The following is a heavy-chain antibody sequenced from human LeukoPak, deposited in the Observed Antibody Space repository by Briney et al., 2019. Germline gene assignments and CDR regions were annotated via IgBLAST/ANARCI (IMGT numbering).Heavy chain of an antibody. CDR1: GGSISSYQ. J-gene: IGHJ4*02. CDR2: IYDSGSA. Sequence: SETLSLTCTVSGGSISSYQWSWIRQPPGKGLEWIGNIYDSGSANYNPSLKSRVIISVDTSKNQFSLNLTPVTAADTAVYYCARVGVDYSGNVLKYFFDYWGQGTLVTVSS. V-gene: IGHV4-59*01. CDR3: ARVGVDYSGNVLKYFFDY. D-gene: IGHD4-23*01.